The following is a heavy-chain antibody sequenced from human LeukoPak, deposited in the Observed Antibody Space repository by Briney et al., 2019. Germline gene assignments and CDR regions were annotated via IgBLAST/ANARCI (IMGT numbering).Heavy chain of an antibody. D-gene: IGHD3-3*01. Sequence: ASVKVSCKASGYTFTSYAMHWVRQAPGQRLEWMGWINAGNGDTKYSQKFQGRVTITRNTSISTAYMELSSLRSEDTAVYYCARGLPFGVVDYWGQGTLVTVSS. CDR2: INAGNGDT. CDR1: GYTFTSYA. CDR3: ARGLPFGVVDY. V-gene: IGHV1-3*01. J-gene: IGHJ4*02.